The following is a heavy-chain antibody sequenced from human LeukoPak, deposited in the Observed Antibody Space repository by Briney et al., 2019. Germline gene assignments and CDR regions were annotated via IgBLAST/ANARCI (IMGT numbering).Heavy chain of an antibody. D-gene: IGHD1-26*01. Sequence: PSETLSLTCAVYGGSFSGYYWSWIRQPPGKGLEWIGEINHSGSTNYNPSLKSRVTISVDTSKNQFSLKLSSVTAADTAVYYCARSSGVWFDPWGQGTLVTVSS. V-gene: IGHV4-34*01. CDR3: ARSSGVWFDP. J-gene: IGHJ5*02. CDR1: GGSFSGYY. CDR2: INHSGST.